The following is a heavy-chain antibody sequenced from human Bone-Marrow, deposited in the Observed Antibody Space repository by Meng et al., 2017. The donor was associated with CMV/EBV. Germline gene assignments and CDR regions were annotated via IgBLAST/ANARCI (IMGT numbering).Heavy chain of an antibody. Sequence: SCKASGVTYHNYALSWVRQAPGQGLEWMGKIIPVLGIADYAQKFQGRVTITADKSTSTAYMELSSLRSEDTAIYYCARLGPDYALDHWGQGTLVTVSS. CDR3: ARLGPDYALDH. D-gene: IGHD4-17*01. V-gene: IGHV1-69*04. CDR1: GVTYHNYA. J-gene: IGHJ4*02. CDR2: IIPVLGIA.